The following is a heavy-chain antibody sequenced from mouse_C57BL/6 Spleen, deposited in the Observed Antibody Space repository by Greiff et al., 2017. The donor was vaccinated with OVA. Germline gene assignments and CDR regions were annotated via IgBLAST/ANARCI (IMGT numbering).Heavy chain of an antibody. V-gene: IGHV3-6*01. Sequence: DVKLQESGPGFVKPSQSLSLTCSVTGYSITSGYYWNWIRQFPGNKLEWMGYISYDGSNNYNPSLKNRISITRDTSKNQFFLKLNSVTTEDTATYYCASQWYFDVWGTGTTVTVSS. CDR2: ISYDGSN. CDR3: ASQWYFDV. J-gene: IGHJ1*03. CDR1: GYSITSGYY.